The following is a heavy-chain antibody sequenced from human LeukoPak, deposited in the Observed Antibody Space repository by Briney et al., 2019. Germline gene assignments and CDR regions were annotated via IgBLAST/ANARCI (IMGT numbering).Heavy chain of an antibody. CDR3: ARYCYDSSGYSPFDY. Sequence: SETLSLTCTVSGGSISSYYWSWIRQPLGKGLEWIGYIYYSGSTNYNPSLKSRVTISVDTSKNQFSLKLSSVTAADTAVYYCARYCYDSSGYSPFDYWGQGTLVTVSS. D-gene: IGHD3-22*01. V-gene: IGHV4-59*01. J-gene: IGHJ4*02. CDR1: GGSISSYY. CDR2: IYYSGST.